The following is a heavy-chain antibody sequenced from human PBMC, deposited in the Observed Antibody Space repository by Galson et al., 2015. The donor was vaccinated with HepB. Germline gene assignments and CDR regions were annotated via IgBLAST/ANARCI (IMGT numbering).Heavy chain of an antibody. D-gene: IGHD3-3*02. CDR2: INKDGNDK. CDR3: ARADAFRTVDS. CDR1: GFTFTDFW. Sequence: SLRLSCAASGFTFTDFWMSWVRQAPGKGLEWVANINKDGNDKYYVDSVEGRFTVSRDNAKNSLYLQMNSLRVEDTALYYCARADAFRTVDSWGQGALVTVSS. J-gene: IGHJ4*02. V-gene: IGHV3-7*03.